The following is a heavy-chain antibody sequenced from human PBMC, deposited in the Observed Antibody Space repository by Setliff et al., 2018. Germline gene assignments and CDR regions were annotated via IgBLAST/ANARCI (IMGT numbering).Heavy chain of an antibody. CDR2: ISSSSSYI. V-gene: IGHV3-21*01. CDR1: GFTFSSYS. D-gene: IGHD3-3*01. CDR3: ARDTYTIFGVVPSEAHAFDI. Sequence: PGGSLRLSCVASGFTFSSYSMNWVRQAPGKGLEWVSSISSSSSYIYYADSVKGRFTVSRDNAKNSLYLQMNSLRAEDTAVYYCARDTYTIFGVVPSEAHAFDIWGQGTMVTVSS. J-gene: IGHJ3*02.